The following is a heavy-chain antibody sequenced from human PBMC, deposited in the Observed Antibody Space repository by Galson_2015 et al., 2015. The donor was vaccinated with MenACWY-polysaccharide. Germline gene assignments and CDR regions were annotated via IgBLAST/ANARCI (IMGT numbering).Heavy chain of an antibody. D-gene: IGHD3-16*01. CDR1: GASISTYY. V-gene: IGHV4-4*07. CDR3: ARGGGRFPENYYFDY. J-gene: IGHJ4*02. Sequence: SETLSLTCTVSGASISTYYWTWIRQPAGKGLEWIGRVYASGSTNSNPSLKSRLTMSVDTSKNQFSLRLSSVTAEDTAVYYCARGGGRFPENYYFDYWGQGTLVTVSS. CDR2: VYASGST.